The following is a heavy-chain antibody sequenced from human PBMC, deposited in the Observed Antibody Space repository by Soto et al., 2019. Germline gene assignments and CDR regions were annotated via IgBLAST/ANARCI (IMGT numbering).Heavy chain of an antibody. Sequence: GASVKVSCKASRGIFSVYSISWLRQAPGQGLEWMGRIVPILDMTKYAQKFQGRLTITADKSTATAYMELSSLRSEDTAVYYCARGSGYYYWDDYWGQRTLVTVPQ. J-gene: IGHJ4*02. CDR1: RGIFSVYS. V-gene: IGHV1-69*02. CDR2: IVPILDMT. D-gene: IGHD3-22*01. CDR3: ARGSGYYYWDDY.